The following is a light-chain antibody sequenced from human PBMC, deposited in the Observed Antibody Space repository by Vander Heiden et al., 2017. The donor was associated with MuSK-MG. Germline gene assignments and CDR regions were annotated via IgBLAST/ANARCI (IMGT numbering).Light chain of an antibody. Sequence: QSARPQPVSVPGSPGQSIPISCTGTRSPVGASNFVSWYQHHPGKATKLMIYDITNPPSGVSGRFSGSKSGNAASLTISGLQAEDEADYCYSSYTSSSTDVFGTGTKVSVL. CDR1: RSPVGASNF. V-gene: IGLV2-14*03. CDR2: DIT. CDR3: SSYTSSSTDV. J-gene: IGLJ1*01.